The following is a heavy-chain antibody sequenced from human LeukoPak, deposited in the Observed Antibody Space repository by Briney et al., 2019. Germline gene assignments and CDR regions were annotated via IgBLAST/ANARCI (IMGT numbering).Heavy chain of an antibody. CDR1: GGSISNYY. CDR3: ARRAGPNWFFDL. D-gene: IGHD6-19*01. J-gene: IGHJ2*01. CDR2: VYYSGST. Sequence: SETLSLTCTVSGGSISNYYWSWIRQPPGKGLEWIGYVYYSGSTNYNPSLKSRVSISVDTSKNQFSLKLISVTAADTAVYYCARRAGPNWFFDLWGRGTLVTVSS. V-gene: IGHV4-59*01.